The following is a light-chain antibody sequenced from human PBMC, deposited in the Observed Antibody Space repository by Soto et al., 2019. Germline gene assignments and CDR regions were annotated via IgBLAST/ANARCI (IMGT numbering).Light chain of an antibody. CDR1: QSVTSTY. V-gene: IGKV3-20*01. CDR3: HQYGYSLWT. J-gene: IGKJ1*01. CDR2: GAS. Sequence: ESVLTQSPGTLSLSPGERATLSCRASQSVTSTYLAWYQQKPGQAPRLFIYGASSRATGIPDRFSGSGSGTDFTLTISRLEPEDFALYYCHQYGYSLWTFGQGT.